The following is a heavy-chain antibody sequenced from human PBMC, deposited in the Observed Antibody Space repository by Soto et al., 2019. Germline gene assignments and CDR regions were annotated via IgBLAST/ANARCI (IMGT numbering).Heavy chain of an antibody. V-gene: IGHV2-5*02. CDR2: IYWDDDK. CDR1: GFSLRNSGVG. CDR3: AHLTTGGFYFDF. D-gene: IGHD4-17*01. Sequence: QITLKESGPTLVKPTQTLTLTCTFSGFSLRNSGVGVGWIRQPPGKALEWLALIYWDDDKRYSPSLKSRLTISKDTSKNRVGLTMTNMYPVDTAKYYCAHLTTGGFYFDFWGQGTLVTVSS. J-gene: IGHJ4*02.